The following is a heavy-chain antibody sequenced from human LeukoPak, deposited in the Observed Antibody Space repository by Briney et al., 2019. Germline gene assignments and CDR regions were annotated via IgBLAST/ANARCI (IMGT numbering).Heavy chain of an antibody. D-gene: IGHD2-2*03. CDR3: AKDLDIVVVPANRPNEYIDY. CDR2: IKQDGSEK. Sequence: TGGSLRLSCAASGFTFSSYWMSWVRQAPGKGLEWVVNIKQDGSEKYYVDSVKGRFTISRDNAKNSLYLQMNSLRAEDTAVYYCAKDLDIVVVPANRPNEYIDYWGQGTLVTVSS. V-gene: IGHV3-7*01. J-gene: IGHJ4*02. CDR1: GFTFSSYW.